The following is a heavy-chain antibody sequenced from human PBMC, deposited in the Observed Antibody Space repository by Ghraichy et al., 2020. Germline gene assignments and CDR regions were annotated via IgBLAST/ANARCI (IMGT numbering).Heavy chain of an antibody. D-gene: IGHD6-13*01. CDR2: MNPNSGKT. Sequence: ASVKVSCKASGYTFTSYDINWVRPATGQGLEWMGWMNPNSGKTGYAQKFQGRVTITRNTSISTAYMELSSLRSEATAVYYCARGIRSSSWYGYYYYYGMDGWGQGTTVTVSS. J-gene: IGHJ6*02. CDR1: GYTFTSYD. CDR3: ARGIRSSSWYGYYYYYGMDG. V-gene: IGHV1-8*03.